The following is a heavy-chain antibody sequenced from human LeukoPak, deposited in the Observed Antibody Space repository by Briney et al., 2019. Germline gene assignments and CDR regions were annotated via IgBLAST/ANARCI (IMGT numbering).Heavy chain of an antibody. CDR1: GYTFTTYP. CDR2: INMGTGNP. D-gene: IGHD4-11*01. CDR3: VRDNVVGGATTFDL. V-gene: IGHV7-4-1*02. Sequence: ASVKVSCKASGYTFTTYPVNWLRQAPGQRLEWMGWINMGTGNPTYAQGFTGRFVFSLDTSVSTAYLQINNLKAEDTAVYYCVRDNVVGGATTFDLWGQGALVTVSA. J-gene: IGHJ1*01.